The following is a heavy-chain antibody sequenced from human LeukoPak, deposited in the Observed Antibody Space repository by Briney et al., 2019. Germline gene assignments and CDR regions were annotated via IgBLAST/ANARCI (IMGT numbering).Heavy chain of an antibody. CDR1: GFTFSSYW. Sequence: PGGSLRLSCAASGFTFSSYWMHWVRQAPEKGLEWVSTINTGDITFYANSVKGRFTISRDNSKNALFLQMNSLRAEDTAIYYCVKGGFTYYDDWGQGTLVTVSS. J-gene: IGHJ4*02. V-gene: IGHV3-23*01. CDR3: VKGGFTYYDD. D-gene: IGHD3-22*01. CDR2: INTGDIT.